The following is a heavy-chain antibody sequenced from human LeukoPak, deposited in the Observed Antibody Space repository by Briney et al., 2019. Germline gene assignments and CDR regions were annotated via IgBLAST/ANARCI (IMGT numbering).Heavy chain of an antibody. J-gene: IGHJ4*02. Sequence: GASVKVSCKASGYTFTSYAMNWVRQAPGQGLEWMGWINTNTGNPTYAQGFTGRFVFSLDTSVSTAYLQISSLKAEDTAVYYCARDLYGDYELQADYWGQGTLVTVSS. D-gene: IGHD4-17*01. CDR1: GYTFTSYA. CDR3: ARDLYGDYELQADY. V-gene: IGHV7-4-1*02. CDR2: INTNTGNP.